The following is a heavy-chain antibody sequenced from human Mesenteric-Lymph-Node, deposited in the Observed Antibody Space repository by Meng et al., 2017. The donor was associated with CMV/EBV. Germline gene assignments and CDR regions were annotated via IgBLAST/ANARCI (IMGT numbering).Heavy chain of an antibody. CDR3: AKDRGIAVAGIYYYYYYGMDV. J-gene: IGHJ6*02. CDR1: GFTFSSYA. CDR2: ISYDGSNK. D-gene: IGHD6-19*01. V-gene: IGHV3-30*04. Sequence: GGSLRLSCAASGFTFSSYAMHWVRQAPGKGLEWVAVISYDGSNKYYADSVKSRFTISRDNSKNTLYLQMNSLRAEDTAVYYCAKDRGIAVAGIYYYYYYGMDVWGQGTTVTVSS.